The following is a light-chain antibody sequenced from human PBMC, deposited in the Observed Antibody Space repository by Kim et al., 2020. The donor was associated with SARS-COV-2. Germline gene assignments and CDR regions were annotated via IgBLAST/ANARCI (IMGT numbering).Light chain of an antibody. Sequence: LSPGERATLSCRASQSVSSYLAWYQQKPGQAPRLLIYDASNRATAIPARFSGSGSGTDFTLTISSLEPEDFAVYYWQQRTNWPLTFGGGTKVDIK. J-gene: IGKJ4*01. CDR3: QQRTNWPLT. V-gene: IGKV3-11*01. CDR2: DAS. CDR1: QSVSSY.